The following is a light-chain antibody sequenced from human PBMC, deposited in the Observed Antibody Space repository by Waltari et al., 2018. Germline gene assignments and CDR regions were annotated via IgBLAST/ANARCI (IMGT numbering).Light chain of an antibody. CDR1: SSYIGSYNY. CDR3: SSYMDSTTLEL. V-gene: IGLV2-14*03. Sequence: QSALTQPASVSGSPGQSITISCTGTSSYIGSYNYLSWYQQHPGKAPKLIIYDVTHRPSGVSNRFSGSKSGNTASLTISGLQAEDEADYYCSSYMDSTTLELFGGGTSLTVL. J-gene: IGLJ2*01. CDR2: DVT.